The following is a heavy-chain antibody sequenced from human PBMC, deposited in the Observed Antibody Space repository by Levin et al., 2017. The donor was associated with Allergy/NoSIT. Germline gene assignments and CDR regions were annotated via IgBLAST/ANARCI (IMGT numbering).Heavy chain of an antibody. D-gene: IGHD6-13*01. V-gene: IGHV3-11*01. CDR1: GFTSSDYY. Sequence: GGSLRLSCAASGFTSSDYYMSWIRQAPGKGLEWVSYISSSGSTIYYADSVKGRFTISRDNAKNSLYLQMNSLRAEDTAVYYCASSTPPYSSPVPGYYYGMDVWGQGTTVTVSS. CDR2: ISSSGSTI. CDR3: ASSTPPYSSPVPGYYYGMDV. J-gene: IGHJ6*02.